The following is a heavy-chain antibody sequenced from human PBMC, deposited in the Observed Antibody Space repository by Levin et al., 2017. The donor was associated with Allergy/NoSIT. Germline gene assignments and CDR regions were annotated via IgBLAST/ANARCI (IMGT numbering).Heavy chain of an antibody. Sequence: SQTLSLTCTVSGGSISPYSWTWIRQSPGKGLEWIGYIRYSGTTSNNPSLEGRVTISVDTSKNQFSLKLSSVTDADTAIYYCARGHFDTSGYSNPFEYWGQGILVTVSS. D-gene: IGHD3-22*01. CDR2: IRYSGTT. J-gene: IGHJ4*02. CDR1: GGSISPYS. V-gene: IGHV4-59*03. CDR3: ARGHFDTSGYSNPFEY.